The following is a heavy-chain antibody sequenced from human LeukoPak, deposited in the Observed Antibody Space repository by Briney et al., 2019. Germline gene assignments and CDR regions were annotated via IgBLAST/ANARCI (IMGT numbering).Heavy chain of an antibody. CDR1: GYTFTSYD. CDR3: ARGVSEVTPP. J-gene: IGHJ5*02. V-gene: IGHV1-18*01. CDR2: INTNNGNT. D-gene: IGHD4-23*01. Sequence: GASVKVSCKTSGYTFTSYDISWVRQAPGQGPEWLGWINTNNGNTHYAQSLQDRVTLTTDTSTSTAYMELRSLKSDDTAIYYCARGVSEVTPPWGQGTLVIVSS.